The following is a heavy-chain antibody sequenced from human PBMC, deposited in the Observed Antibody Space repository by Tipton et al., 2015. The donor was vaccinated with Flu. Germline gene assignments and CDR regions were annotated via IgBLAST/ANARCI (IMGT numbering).Heavy chain of an antibody. CDR2: IYYSVTT. CDR1: GAFITSTNYY. CDR3: VSGRRRDGFNRAPVDY. Sequence: TLSLTCTVSGAFITSTNYYWGWIRQPPGKGLEWVATIYYSVTTHQNPSLKSRVSISVDTSENQFSLRLTSVTASDTAVYYCVSGRRRDGFNRAPVDYWGQGSLVTVSS. D-gene: IGHD5-24*01. J-gene: IGHJ4*02. V-gene: IGHV4-39*01.